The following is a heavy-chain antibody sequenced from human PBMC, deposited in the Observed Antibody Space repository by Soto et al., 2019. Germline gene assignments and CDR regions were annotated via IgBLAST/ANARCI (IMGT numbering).Heavy chain of an antibody. CDR1: GFTFSSYS. CDR3: ARELRGVYDRTYQRAFDI. V-gene: IGHV3-48*02. D-gene: IGHD3-22*01. Sequence: EVQLVESGGGLVQPGGSLRLSCAASGFTFSSYSMNWVRQAPGKGLEWVSYISSSSSTIYYADSVKGRFTISRDNAKNSLYLQMNSLRDEDTAVYYCARELRGVYDRTYQRAFDIWGQGTMVTVSS. CDR2: ISSSSSTI. J-gene: IGHJ3*02.